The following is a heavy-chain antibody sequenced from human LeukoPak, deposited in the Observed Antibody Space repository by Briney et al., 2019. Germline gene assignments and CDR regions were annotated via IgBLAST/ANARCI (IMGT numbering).Heavy chain of an antibody. J-gene: IGHJ4*02. Sequence: GGSLRLSCTTSGFAFDDFAMSWVRQPAGKEMEWVGFIRRRAYGAAAEYAASVKGRFIISRDDSKGIAYLQMNSLKTEDTAVYYCSRNGLVDFGYWGQGSRVIVSP. CDR1: GFAFDDFA. CDR3: SRNGLVDFGY. V-gene: IGHV3-49*04. CDR2: IRRRAYGAAA.